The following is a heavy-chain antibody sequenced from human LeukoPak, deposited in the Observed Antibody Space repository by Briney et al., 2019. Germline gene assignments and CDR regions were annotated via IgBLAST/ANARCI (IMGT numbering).Heavy chain of an antibody. V-gene: IGHV3-23*01. CDR1: GITLSNYG. Sequence: GGSLRLSCVVSGITLSNYGMSWVRQAPGKGREWVSGIGESGGSTNYADSVKGRFIISRDNSKNTVYLQMNSLRAEDTAVYSCAKRGIVIRGFLIGFHKEAYYFDYWGQGILVTVSS. CDR3: AKRGIVIRGFLIGFHKEAYYFDY. J-gene: IGHJ4*02. CDR2: IGESGGST. D-gene: IGHD3-10*01.